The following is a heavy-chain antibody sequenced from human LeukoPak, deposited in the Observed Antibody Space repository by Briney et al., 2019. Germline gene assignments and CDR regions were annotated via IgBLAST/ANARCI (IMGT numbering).Heavy chain of an antibody. V-gene: IGHV4-61*08. D-gene: IGHD3-10*01. J-gene: IGHJ6*02. CDR3: ARARRQLLWFGELPYYYGMDV. CDR2: IYYSGTT. CDR1: GGSISSGGSY. Sequence: PSETLSLTCTVSGGSISSGGSYWSWLRQHPGTGLEWIGYIYYSGTTNYNPSLKRRVTISVDTSKNQFSLKLSSVTAADTAVYYCARARRQLLWFGELPYYYGMDVWGQGTTVTVSS.